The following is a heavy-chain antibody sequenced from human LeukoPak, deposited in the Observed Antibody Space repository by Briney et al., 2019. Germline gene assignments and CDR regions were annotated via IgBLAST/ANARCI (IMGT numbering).Heavy chain of an antibody. D-gene: IGHD1-1*01. CDR3: ARVVTVAWSERRPGYFYMDV. CDR2: ISSSGSTI. J-gene: IGHJ6*03. CDR1: GFTFSSYE. Sequence: PGGSLRLSCAASGFTFSSYEMNWVRQAPGKGLEWVSYISSSGSTIYYADSGKGRFTISRDNAKKSLYLQMNSLRAEDTAVYYCARVVTVAWSERRPGYFYMDVWGKGTTVTVSS. V-gene: IGHV3-48*03.